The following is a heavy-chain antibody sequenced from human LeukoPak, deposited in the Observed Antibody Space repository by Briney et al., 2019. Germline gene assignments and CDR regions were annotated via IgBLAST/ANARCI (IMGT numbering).Heavy chain of an antibody. V-gene: IGHV1-18*01. CDR1: GYTFTNYT. CDR2: ISAYNGNT. Sequence: ASVKVSCKASGYTFTNYTINWVRLAPGQGLEWMGWISAYNGNTNYAQKLQGRVTMTTDTSTSTAYMELRSLRSDDTAVYYCARHDYGDLWYFDLWGRGTLVTVSS. CDR3: ARHDYGDLWYFDL. J-gene: IGHJ2*01. D-gene: IGHD4-17*01.